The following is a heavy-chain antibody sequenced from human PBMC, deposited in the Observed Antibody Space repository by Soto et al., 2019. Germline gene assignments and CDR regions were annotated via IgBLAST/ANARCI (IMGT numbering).Heavy chain of an antibody. J-gene: IGHJ6*02. Sequence: QVQLVASGGGVVQPGTSLRLSCEASGFTFSDHAMHWVRQAPGTGLEWVAVVWFDGGNKFYTDSVKGRFTISRDNSKNTLFLQMNILRVVDTAVYYCARAPAGDYTLYHYYTMDVWGQGTPVTVSS. CDR3: ARAPAGDYTLYHYYTMDV. V-gene: IGHV3-33*01. CDR2: VWFDGGNK. D-gene: IGHD4-17*01. CDR1: GFTFSDHA.